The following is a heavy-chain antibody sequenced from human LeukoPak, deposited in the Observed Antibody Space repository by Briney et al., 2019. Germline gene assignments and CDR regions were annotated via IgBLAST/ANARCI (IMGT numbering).Heavy chain of an antibody. CDR2: IKSKTDGGTT. CDR1: GFTFSNAW. J-gene: IGHJ4*02. CDR3: TNDILTGYYPDYFDY. V-gene: IGHV3-15*01. D-gene: IGHD3-9*01. Sequence: PGGSLRLSCAASGFTFSNAWMSWVRQAPGKGLEWVGRIKSKTDGGTTDYAAPVKGRFTISRDDSKNTLYLQMNSLKTEDTAVYYCTNDILTGYYPDYFDYRGQGTLVTVSS.